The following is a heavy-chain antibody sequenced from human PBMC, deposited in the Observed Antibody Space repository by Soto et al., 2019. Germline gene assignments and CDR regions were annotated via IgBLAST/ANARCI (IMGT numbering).Heavy chain of an antibody. Sequence: GASVKVSCKASGYTFTSYGINWVREATGQGLEWMGWMNPNSGNTGYAQKFQGRVTMTRNTSISTAYMELSSLRSEDTAVYYCARGPYSSGWYVTDYWGQGTLVTVSS. D-gene: IGHD6-19*01. CDR3: ARGPYSSGWYVTDY. J-gene: IGHJ4*02. CDR1: GYTFTSYG. V-gene: IGHV1-8*01. CDR2: MNPNSGNT.